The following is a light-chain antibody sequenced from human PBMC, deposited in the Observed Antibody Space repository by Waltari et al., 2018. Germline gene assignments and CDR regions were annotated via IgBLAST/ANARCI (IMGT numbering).Light chain of an antibody. CDR2: GAS. V-gene: IGKV1-6*01. CDR1: QGIRND. J-gene: IGKJ2*01. Sequence: AIQMTQSPSSLSASVGDRVTITCRASQGIRNDLGWYLQKPGQAPKLLIYGASSLQSGVPSRFSGSGSGTDFTLTISSLQPEDFATYYCLQHYNYPRTFGQGTKLEI. CDR3: LQHYNYPRT.